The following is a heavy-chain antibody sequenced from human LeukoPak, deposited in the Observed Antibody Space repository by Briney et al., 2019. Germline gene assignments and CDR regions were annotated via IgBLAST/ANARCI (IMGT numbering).Heavy chain of an antibody. J-gene: IGHJ4*02. D-gene: IGHD3-22*01. CDR3: GFGYDSSGYPAFDY. Sequence: ASVKVSCKASGYTFTNYGVSWVRQAPGQGLEWMGGIIPIFGTANYAQKFQGRVTITADKSTSTAYMELSSLRSEDTAVYYCGFGYDSSGYPAFDYWGQGTLVTVSS. CDR2: IIPIFGTA. CDR1: GYTFTNYG. V-gene: IGHV1-69*06.